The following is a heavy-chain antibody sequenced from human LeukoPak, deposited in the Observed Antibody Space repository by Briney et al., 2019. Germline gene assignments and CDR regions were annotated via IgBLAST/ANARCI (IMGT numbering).Heavy chain of an antibody. CDR1: GGTFSSYA. Sequence: ASVKVSCKASGGTFSSYAISWVRQAPGQGLEWMGRIIPMLGIANYAQKFQGRVTITADKYTSTVYMELSRLRSEDTAVYYCASQYYDILTGYYREFDYWGQGTLVTVSS. CDR3: ASQYYDILTGYYREFDY. D-gene: IGHD3-9*01. CDR2: IIPMLGIA. J-gene: IGHJ4*02. V-gene: IGHV1-69*04.